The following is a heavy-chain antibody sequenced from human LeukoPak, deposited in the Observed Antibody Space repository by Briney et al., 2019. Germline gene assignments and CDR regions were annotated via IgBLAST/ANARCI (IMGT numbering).Heavy chain of an antibody. Sequence: SGGSLRLSCAASGFTFSSYWMSWVRQAPGKGLEWVANIKQDGSEKYYADSVKGRFTISRDNSKHTLYLQMNSLTLEDTAVYYCAKSLIGAMVLHYMDVWGKGTTVTVSS. J-gene: IGHJ6*03. D-gene: IGHD2-8*01. CDR2: IKQDGSEK. CDR1: GFTFSSYW. V-gene: IGHV3-7*01. CDR3: AKSLIGAMVLHYMDV.